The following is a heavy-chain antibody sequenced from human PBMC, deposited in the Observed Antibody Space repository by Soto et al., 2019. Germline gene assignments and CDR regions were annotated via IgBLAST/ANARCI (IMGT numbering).Heavy chain of an antibody. D-gene: IGHD6-6*01. CDR3: ASTGSSSDYYYYGMDV. J-gene: IGHJ6*02. V-gene: IGHV1-46*01. Sequence: ASVKVSCKASGYTFTSYYMHWVRQAPGQGLEWMGIINPSGGSISYAQKFQGRVTMTRDTYTSTVYMELSSLRSEDTAVYYCASTGSSSDYYYYGMDVWGQGTTVTVSS. CDR2: INPSGGSI. CDR1: GYTFTSYY.